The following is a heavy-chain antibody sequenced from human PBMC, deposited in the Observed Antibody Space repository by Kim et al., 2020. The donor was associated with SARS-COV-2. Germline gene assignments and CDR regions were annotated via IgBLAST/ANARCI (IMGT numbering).Heavy chain of an antibody. V-gene: IGHV3-74*01. CDR2: ARST. CDR3: VRSSGRLDV. D-gene: IGHD3-10*01. Sequence: ARSTNYADYVKGRCTTSRDTAKNTLYLQMNSLGAEDTAVYYCVRSSGRLDVWGQGTTVTVSS. J-gene: IGHJ6*02.